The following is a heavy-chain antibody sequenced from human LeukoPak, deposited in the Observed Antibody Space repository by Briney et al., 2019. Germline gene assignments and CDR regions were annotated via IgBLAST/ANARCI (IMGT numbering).Heavy chain of an antibody. CDR1: GFTFSSYG. J-gene: IGHJ4*02. CDR3: ARDSQKTGDLDY. Sequence: GRSLRLSCAASGFTFSSYGMHWVRQAPGKGLEWVAVIWYDGSNKYYADSVKGRFTISRDNSKNTLYLQMNSLRAEDTAVYYCARDSQKTGDLDYWGQGTLVTVSS. CDR2: IWYDGSNK. D-gene: IGHD7-27*01. V-gene: IGHV3-33*01.